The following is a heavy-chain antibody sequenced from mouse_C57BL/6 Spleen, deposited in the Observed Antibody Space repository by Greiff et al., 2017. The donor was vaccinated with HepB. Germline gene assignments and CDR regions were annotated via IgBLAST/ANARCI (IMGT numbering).Heavy chain of an antibody. CDR3: ARAGVYYGSSYYSFDV. V-gene: IGHV1-82*01. J-gene: IGHJ1*03. Sequence: QVQLQQSGPELVKPGASVKISCKASGYAFSSSWMNWVKQRPGKGLEWIGRIDPGDGDTNYNGKFKGKATLTADKSSSTAYMQLSSLTSEDSAVYFCARAGVYYGSSYYSFDVWGTGTTVTVSS. D-gene: IGHD1-1*01. CDR2: IDPGDGDT. CDR1: GYAFSSSW.